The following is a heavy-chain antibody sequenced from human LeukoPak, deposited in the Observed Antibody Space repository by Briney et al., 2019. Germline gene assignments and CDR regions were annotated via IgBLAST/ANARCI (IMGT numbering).Heavy chain of an antibody. J-gene: IGHJ4*02. CDR2: ISGSGANT. D-gene: IGHD1-1*01. CDR1: GFIFSSYA. CDR3: AREGTGTIDY. Sequence: GGSLRLSCAASGFIFSSYAMSLVRQVPGKGLQWVSSISGSGANTYNVDSVKGRFTISRDNSKTTLYVQMNSLRAEDTAVYYCAREGTGTIDYWGQGTLVTVSS. V-gene: IGHV3-23*01.